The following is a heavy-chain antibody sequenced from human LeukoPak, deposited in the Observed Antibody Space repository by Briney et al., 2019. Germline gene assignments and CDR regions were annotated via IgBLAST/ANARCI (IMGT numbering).Heavy chain of an antibody. Sequence: ASVKVSCKASGYTFTSYDINWVRQATGQGLEWMGWMNPNSGNTGYAQKLQGRVTMTTDTSTSTAYMELRSLRSDDTAVYYCARDWWTEYYYDSSGYSYYFDYWGQGTLVTVSS. CDR3: ARDWWTEYYYDSSGYSYYFDY. D-gene: IGHD3-22*01. CDR2: MNPNSGNT. V-gene: IGHV1-8*01. CDR1: GYTFTSYD. J-gene: IGHJ4*02.